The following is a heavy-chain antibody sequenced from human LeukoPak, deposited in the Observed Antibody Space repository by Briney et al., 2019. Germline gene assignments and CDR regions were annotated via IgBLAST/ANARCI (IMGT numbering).Heavy chain of an antibody. D-gene: IGHD2-2*01. CDR3: ARTCSSTSCYHDAFDI. CDR2: IDPSDSYT. CDR1: GYSFTSYW. Sequence: RTGESLKISCKGSGYSFTSYWISGVRQMPGKGLEWMGRIDPSDSYTNYSPSFQGHVTISADKSISTAYLQWSSLKASDTAMYYCARTCSSTSCYHDAFDIWGQGTMVTVSS. V-gene: IGHV5-10-1*01. J-gene: IGHJ3*02.